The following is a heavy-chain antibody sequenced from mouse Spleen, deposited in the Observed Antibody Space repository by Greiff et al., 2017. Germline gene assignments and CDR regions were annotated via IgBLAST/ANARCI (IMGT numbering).Heavy chain of an antibody. J-gene: IGHJ4*01. Sequence: EVQRVESGGGLVQPGGSLSLSCAASGFTFTDYYMSWVRQPPGKALEWLGFIRNKANGYTTEYSASVKGRFTISRDNSQSILYLQMNALRAEDSATYYCARSYSPYAMDYWGQGTSVTVSS. CDR3: ARSYSPYAMDY. CDR1: GFTFTDYY. D-gene: IGHD2-12*01. V-gene: IGHV7-3*01. CDR2: IRNKANGYTT.